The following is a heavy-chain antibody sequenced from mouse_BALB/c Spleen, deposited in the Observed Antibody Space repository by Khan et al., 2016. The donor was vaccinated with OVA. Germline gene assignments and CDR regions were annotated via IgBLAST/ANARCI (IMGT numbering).Heavy chain of an antibody. CDR2: IGPGSGSA. CDR1: GYTFTSYW. CDR3: ARSNYYSRGRYAMDY. J-gene: IGHJ4*01. D-gene: IGHD1-1*01. V-gene: IGHV1S41*01. Sequence: DLVEPGASVKLSCKASGYTFTSYWINWIKERPGQGLEWIGQIGPGSGSAYYNDLFKGKATLTVATSSSTAYIQLSSLSSEDTAVYFCARSNYYSRGRYAMDYWGQGTSIAVSS.